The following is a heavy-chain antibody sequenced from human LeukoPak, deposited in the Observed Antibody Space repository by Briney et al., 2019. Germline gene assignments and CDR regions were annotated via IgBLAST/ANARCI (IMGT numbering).Heavy chain of an antibody. CDR2: IYPDDSNT. CDR1: GYKFTNYW. D-gene: IGHD2-2*01. V-gene: IGHV5-51*01. CDR3: ALQPGYCSSASCSHFDF. Sequence: GESLRISCKGSGYKFTNYWIVWVRQMPGKGLEWMGIIYPDDSNTRYSPSFQGQVTILVDKSFGTAYLQWNSLKASDTAMYYCALQPGYCSSASCSHFDFWGQGTLVTVSS. J-gene: IGHJ4*02.